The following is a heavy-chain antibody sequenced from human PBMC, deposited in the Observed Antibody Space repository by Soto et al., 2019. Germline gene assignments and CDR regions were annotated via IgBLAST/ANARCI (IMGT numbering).Heavy chain of an antibody. Sequence: QVQLVQSGAEVKKPGSSVKVSCKASGGTFSSDGISWGRQAPGQGLEWMGGIVPIFGTAKYAENFQGRVTITADKDTNTVYMELSSLRYEDPAVYYCARGPYYGSGVDVWGQGTTVTVSS. CDR1: GGTFSSDG. V-gene: IGHV1-69*14. D-gene: IGHD3-10*01. J-gene: IGHJ6*01. CDR2: IVPIFGTA. CDR3: ARGPYYGSGVDV.